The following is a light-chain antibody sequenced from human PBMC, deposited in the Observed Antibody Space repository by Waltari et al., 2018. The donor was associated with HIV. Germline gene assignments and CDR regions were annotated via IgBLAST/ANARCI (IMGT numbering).Light chain of an antibody. CDR3: LQYQSPSKT. J-gene: IGKJ1*01. V-gene: IGKV1-5*03. Sequence: DIQMNQSPSTLSASVADRVPITCRASHTVFTWLAWYQQKPGKVPKLLIYHASTLASGVPSRFSGSGSGTEFTLTISSLQPDDCATYYCLQYQSPSKTFGQGTKVDIK. CDR2: HAS. CDR1: HTVFTW.